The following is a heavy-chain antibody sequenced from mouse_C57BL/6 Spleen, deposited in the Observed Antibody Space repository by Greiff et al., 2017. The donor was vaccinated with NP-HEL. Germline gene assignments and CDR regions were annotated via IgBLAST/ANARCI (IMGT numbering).Heavy chain of an antibody. J-gene: IGHJ4*01. CDR3: AREGYYGSRKRYAMDY. V-gene: IGHV1-78*01. D-gene: IGHD1-1*01. Sequence: VQLQQSDAELVKPGASVKISCKVSGYTFTDHTIHWMKQRPEQGLEWIGYIYPRDGSTKYNEKFKGKATLTADKSSSTAYMQLNSLTSEDSAVYFCAREGYYGSRKRYAMDYWGQGTSVTVSS. CDR2: IYPRDGST. CDR1: GYTFTDHT.